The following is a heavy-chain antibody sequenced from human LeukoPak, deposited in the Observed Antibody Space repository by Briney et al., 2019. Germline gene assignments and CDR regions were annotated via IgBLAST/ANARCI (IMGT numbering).Heavy chain of an antibody. J-gene: IGHJ3*02. Sequence: SETLSLTCTVSGGSISSSSYYWGWIRQPPGKGLERIGSVYYSGTTYCNPSLKSRVTISVDTSKNQFSLKLNSVTAADTAVYYCVRSYCSSSTCYAVGAFDIWGQGTMVTVSS. V-gene: IGHV4-39*01. CDR2: VYYSGTT. CDR3: VRSYCSSSTCYAVGAFDI. D-gene: IGHD2-2*01. CDR1: GGSISSSSYY.